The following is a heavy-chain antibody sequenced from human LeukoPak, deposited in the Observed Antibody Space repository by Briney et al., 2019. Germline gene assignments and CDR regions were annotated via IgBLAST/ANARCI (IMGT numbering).Heavy chain of an antibody. V-gene: IGHV3-23*01. D-gene: IGHD3-3*01. CDR1: GFTFSSYA. CDR2: ISGSGGST. CDR3: AKSRYYDFWSGFPLDY. Sequence: PGGSLRLSCAASGFTFSSYAMSWVRQAPGKGLEWVSAISGSGGSTYYADSVKGRFTISRDNSKNTLYLQMNSLRAEDTAVYYCAKSRYYDFWSGFPLDYWGQGTLVTVSS. J-gene: IGHJ4*02.